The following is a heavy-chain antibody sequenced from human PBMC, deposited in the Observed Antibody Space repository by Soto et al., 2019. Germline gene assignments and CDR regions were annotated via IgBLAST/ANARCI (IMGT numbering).Heavy chain of an antibody. CDR2: IYYSGST. V-gene: IGHV4-39*02. CDR1: GGSISSSSYY. Sequence: SETLSLTCTVSGGSISSSSYYWGWIRQPPGKGLEWIGSIYYSGSTYYNPSLKSRVTISVDTSKNQFSLKLSSVTAADTAVYYCARELDFWSSYPYFDFWGQGTLVTVSS. J-gene: IGHJ4*02. D-gene: IGHD3-3*01. CDR3: ARELDFWSSYPYFDF.